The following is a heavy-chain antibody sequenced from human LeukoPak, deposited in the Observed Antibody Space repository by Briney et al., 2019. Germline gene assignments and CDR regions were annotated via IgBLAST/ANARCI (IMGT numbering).Heavy chain of an antibody. CDR2: ISYSGST. Sequence: SETLSLTCTVSRDSISSYYWSWIRQPPGKGLEWIGYISYSGSTIYNPSLQSRVTISIDTSKNQFSLRLTYVTAADTAVYYCARVEKHYYDNTYYFDYWGQGTLVTVSS. J-gene: IGHJ4*02. CDR1: RDSISSYY. CDR3: ARVEKHYYDNTYYFDY. D-gene: IGHD3-22*01. V-gene: IGHV4-59*01.